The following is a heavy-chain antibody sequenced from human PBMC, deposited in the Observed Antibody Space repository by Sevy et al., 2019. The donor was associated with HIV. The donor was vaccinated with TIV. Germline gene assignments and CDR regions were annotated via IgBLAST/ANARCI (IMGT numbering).Heavy chain of an antibody. CDR2: IDPSDSYT. CDR3: ARRRVRFLEWFVGDERSDNWFDP. J-gene: IGHJ5*02. CDR1: GYSFTSYW. Sequence: GESLKISCKGSGYSFTSYWISWVRQMPGKGLEWMGRIDPSDSYTNYSSSFQGHVTISADKSISTAYLQWSGLKASDTAMYYCARRRVRFLEWFVGDERSDNWFDPWGQGTLVTVSS. V-gene: IGHV5-10-1*01. D-gene: IGHD3-3*01.